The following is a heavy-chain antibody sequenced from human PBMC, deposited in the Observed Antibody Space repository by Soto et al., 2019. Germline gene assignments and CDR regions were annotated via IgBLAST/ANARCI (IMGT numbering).Heavy chain of an antibody. CDR2: IIPISDSA. Sequence: QVQLVQSGAEVKKPGSSVKVSCKACGGTFSSDTITWVRQAPGQGLEWMGGIIPISDSAHYAQNFQDRLTITADESTSTVYMELSSLSSEDTAVYYCATLVPAPIKLYPRLGWFDPWGQGTLVTVSS. CDR3: ATLVPAPIKLYPRLGWFDP. CDR1: GGTFSSDT. D-gene: IGHD2-2*02. J-gene: IGHJ5*02. V-gene: IGHV1-69*01.